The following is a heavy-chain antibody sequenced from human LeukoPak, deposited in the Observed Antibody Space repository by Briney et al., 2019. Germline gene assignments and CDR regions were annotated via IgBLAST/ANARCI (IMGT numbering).Heavy chain of an antibody. CDR3: ARDMVHSGYFQY. CDR2: INPSGGST. V-gene: IGHV1-46*01. CDR1: GYSFSTYF. D-gene: IGHD1-26*01. Sequence: GASVKVSCKTSGYSFSTYFMHWVRQAPGQGLEWMGIINPSGGSTSYAQKFQGRVTMTRDMSTGTVYMELSSLRSEDTAVYYCARDMVHSGYFQYWGQGTLVIVSS. J-gene: IGHJ1*01.